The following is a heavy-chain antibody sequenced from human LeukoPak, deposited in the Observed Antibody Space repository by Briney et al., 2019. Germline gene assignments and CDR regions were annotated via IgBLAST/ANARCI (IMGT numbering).Heavy chain of an antibody. V-gene: IGHV3-48*01. CDR2: ISSSSSTI. CDR3: AVYGSGSYYLTPFDY. J-gene: IGHJ4*02. CDR1: GFTFSSYS. D-gene: IGHD3-10*01. Sequence: GGSLRLSCAASGFTFSSYSMNWVRQAPGKGLEWVSYISSSSSTIYYADSVKGRFTISRDNAKNSLYLQMSSLRAEDTAVYYCAVYGSGSYYLTPFDYWGQGTLVTVSS.